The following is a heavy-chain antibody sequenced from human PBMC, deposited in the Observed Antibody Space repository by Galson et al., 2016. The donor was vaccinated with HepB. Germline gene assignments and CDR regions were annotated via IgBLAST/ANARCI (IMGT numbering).Heavy chain of an antibody. CDR2: INYSGNT. D-gene: IGHD3-10*01. CDR1: GGSISSRNYY. V-gene: IGHV4-39*01. J-gene: IGHJ4*02. CDR3: ARVAWYQYGSGSYDY. Sequence: SETLSLTCTVSGGSISSRNYYWGWIRQPPGKGLEWIGSINYSGNTYYNPSLKSRVTMSIDTSKNQFSLRLSSVTAADTAVYYCARVAWYQYGSGSYDYWDQGTLVSVSS.